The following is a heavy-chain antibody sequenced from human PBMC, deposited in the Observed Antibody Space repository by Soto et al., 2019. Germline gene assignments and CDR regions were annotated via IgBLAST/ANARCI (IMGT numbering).Heavy chain of an antibody. CDR2: ISSSSSTI. CDR3: AREADILNWFDP. J-gene: IGHJ5*02. D-gene: IGHD3-9*01. V-gene: IGHV3-48*01. CDR1: GFTFSSYS. Sequence: PGGPLRVSCAASGFTFSSYSMNWVSKAPGKGLEWVSYISSSSSTIYYADSVKGRFTISRDNAKNSLYLQMNSLRAEDTAVYYCAREADILNWFDPWGQGTLVTVSS.